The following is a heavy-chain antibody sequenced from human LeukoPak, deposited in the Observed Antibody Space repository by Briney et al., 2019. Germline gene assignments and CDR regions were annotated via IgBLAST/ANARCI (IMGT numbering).Heavy chain of an antibody. V-gene: IGHV3-30*02. CDR3: AKSLTYYYDSSGYYLFDY. J-gene: IGHJ4*02. CDR1: GFTFSNYA. D-gene: IGHD3-22*01. CDR2: IRYDGSNK. Sequence: GGSLRVSRAASGFTFSNYAMHWVRQAPGKGLEWVAFIRYDGSNKYYPDSLKGRFTISIDNSKNTLYLQMNSLRVEDTAVYYCAKSLTYYYDSSGYYLFDYWGQEALVRVSS.